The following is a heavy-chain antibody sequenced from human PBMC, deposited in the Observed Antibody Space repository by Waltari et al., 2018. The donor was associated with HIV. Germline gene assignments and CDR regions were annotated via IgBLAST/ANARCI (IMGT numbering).Heavy chain of an antibody. J-gene: IGHJ6*02. CDR3: VKEHQYSHTWYSFYGMDV. CDR2: ISGSGYST. V-gene: IGHV3-23*01. CDR1: GLPFSTSA. Sequence: EVQLLESGGGLVQPGGSLRLSCAASGLPFSTSALNWAPQAPGKVLEGVSAISGSGYSTYYADSVKGRLTISRDNSKNKLYLQMNSLRAEDTAVYFCVKEHQYSHTWYSFYGMDVWGQGTTVTVSS. D-gene: IGHD6-13*01.